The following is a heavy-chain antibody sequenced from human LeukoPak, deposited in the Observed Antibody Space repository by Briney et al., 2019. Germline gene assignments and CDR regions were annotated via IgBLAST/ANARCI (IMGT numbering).Heavy chain of an antibody. CDR2: IYNCGYT. Sequence: PSETLSLTCTVSGASINPYYWSWIRQPAGKGLEWIGRIYNCGYTNYNPSLGSRVTMSLDTSKNEFSLKLSSVTAADTALYYCARGNNSPWYYWGQGILVTVAS. V-gene: IGHV4-4*07. J-gene: IGHJ4*02. CDR3: ARGNNSPWYY. D-gene: IGHD6-13*01. CDR1: GASINPYY.